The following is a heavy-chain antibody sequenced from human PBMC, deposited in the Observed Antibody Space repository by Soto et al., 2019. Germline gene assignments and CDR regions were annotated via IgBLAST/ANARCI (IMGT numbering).Heavy chain of an antibody. Sequence: GESLKISCEGSGYSFTNSWIAWVRQMPGKGLEWMGIIYPGDSDTRYSPSFEGQVTISADKSISTAYLQWSSLKASDTAMYYCARSLVVPASNYYYGMDVWGQGTTVTVSS. V-gene: IGHV5-51*01. CDR3: ARSLVVPASNYYYGMDV. J-gene: IGHJ6*02. D-gene: IGHD2-2*01. CDR2: IYPGDSDT. CDR1: GYSFTNSW.